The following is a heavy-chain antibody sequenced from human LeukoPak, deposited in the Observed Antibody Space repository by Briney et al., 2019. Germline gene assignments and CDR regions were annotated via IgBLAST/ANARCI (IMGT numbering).Heavy chain of an antibody. CDR1: GFTFSSYA. CDR2: ISGSGGST. Sequence: GGSLRLSCAASGFTFSSYAMSWIRQAPGKGLEWVSVISGSGGSTYYADSVKGRFTISRDNSKNTLYLQMNSLRAEDTAVYYCAKEISYTSGWYGGWFDPWGQGTLVTVSS. CDR3: AKEISYTSGWYGGWFDP. V-gene: IGHV3-23*01. J-gene: IGHJ5*02. D-gene: IGHD6-19*01.